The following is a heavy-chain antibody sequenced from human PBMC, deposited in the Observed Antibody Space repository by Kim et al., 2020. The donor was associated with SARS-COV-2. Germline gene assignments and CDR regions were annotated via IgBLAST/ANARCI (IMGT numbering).Heavy chain of an antibody. D-gene: IGHD3-16*01. Sequence: ASVKVSCKASGYSFIHYDINWVRQATGQGLEWMGWINPNSGNSGSAQKFQGRVTMTRHTSISTVFMELSSLTFEDTAIYYCARVPRYEGGWQLNYIGGMDVWGQGTTVTVSS. CDR1: GYSFIHYD. CDR3: ARVPRYEGGWQLNYIGGMDV. V-gene: IGHV1-8*02. CDR2: INPNSGNS. J-gene: IGHJ6*02.